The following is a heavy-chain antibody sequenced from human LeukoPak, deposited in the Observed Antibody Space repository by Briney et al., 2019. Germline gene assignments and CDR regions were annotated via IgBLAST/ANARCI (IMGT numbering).Heavy chain of an antibody. CDR1: GFTFGDYA. Sequence: GGSLRLSCTASGFTFGDYAMSWVRQAPGKGREGVGFIRSKAYGGTTEYAASVKGRFTISRDDSKSIAYLQMNSLKTEHTAVYYCTRAVVTTMIVVVTPLYYFDYWGQGTLVTVSS. J-gene: IGHJ4*02. CDR2: IRSKAYGGTT. D-gene: IGHD3-22*01. CDR3: TRAVVTTMIVVVTPLYYFDY. V-gene: IGHV3-49*04.